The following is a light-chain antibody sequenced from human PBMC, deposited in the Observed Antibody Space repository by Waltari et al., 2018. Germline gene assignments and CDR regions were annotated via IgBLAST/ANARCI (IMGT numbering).Light chain of an antibody. CDR1: PGSVSTTYY. J-gene: IGLJ3*02. CDR2: STN. Sequence: QTVVTQEPSFSVSPGGTVTLTCGLRPGSVSTTYYPSWYQQTPGQAPRPPIYSTNTRSSGAPDRSLASTLGTKAAPTIRGARPNKDSDNAWVLYMGGGIWFGEGTNLTVL. CDR3: VLYMGGGIW. V-gene: IGLV8-61*01.